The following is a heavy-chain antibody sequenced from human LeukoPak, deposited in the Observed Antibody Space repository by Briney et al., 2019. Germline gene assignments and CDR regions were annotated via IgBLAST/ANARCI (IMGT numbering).Heavy chain of an antibody. CDR2: INHSGST. Sequence: SXTLSLTCAVYGGSFSGYYWSWIRQPPGKGLEWIGEINHSGSTNYNPSLKSRVTISVDTSKNQFSLKLSSVTAADTAVYYCAREDSSGYVDYWGQGTLVTVSS. J-gene: IGHJ4*02. V-gene: IGHV4-34*01. D-gene: IGHD3-22*01. CDR3: AREDSSGYVDY. CDR1: GGSFSGYY.